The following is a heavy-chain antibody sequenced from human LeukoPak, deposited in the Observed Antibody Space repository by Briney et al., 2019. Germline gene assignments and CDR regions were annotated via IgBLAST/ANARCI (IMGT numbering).Heavy chain of an antibody. Sequence: SETLSLTCAVYGGSFSGYYWSWIRQPPGKGLEWIGEINHSGSTNYNPSLKSRVTISVDTSKNQFSLKLSSVTAADTAVYYCARFPGSRGYYYYGKDVWGQGTTVTVSS. D-gene: IGHD2-2*01. V-gene: IGHV4-34*01. CDR2: INHSGST. CDR1: GGSFSGYY. CDR3: ARFPGSRGYYYYGKDV. J-gene: IGHJ6*02.